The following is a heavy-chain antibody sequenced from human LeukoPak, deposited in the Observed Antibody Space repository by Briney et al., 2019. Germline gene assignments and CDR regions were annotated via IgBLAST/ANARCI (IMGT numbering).Heavy chain of an antibody. D-gene: IGHD3-22*01. Sequence: PSETLSLTCTVSGGSISSYYWSWIRQPPGKGLEWIGYIYYSGSTNYNPSLKSRVTIPVETPRTQFSLKLSSVTAADTAVYYCARGVVITQYYYYYYYMYVWGKGTTVTVSS. V-gene: IGHV4-59*12. CDR3: ARGVVITQYYYYYYYMYV. CDR2: IYYSGST. J-gene: IGHJ6*03. CDR1: GGSISSYY.